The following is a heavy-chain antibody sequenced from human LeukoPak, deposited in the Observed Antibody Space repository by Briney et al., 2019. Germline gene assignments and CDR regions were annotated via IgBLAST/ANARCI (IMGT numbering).Heavy chain of an antibody. J-gene: IGHJ4*02. Sequence: SETLSLTCTVSGGSISSGGYYWSWIRQPPGKGLEWIGYIYHSGSTYYNPSLKSRVTISVDRSKNQFSLKLSSVTAADTAVYYCARDGDYGDYDYWGQGTLVTVSS. CDR2: IYHSGST. D-gene: IGHD4-17*01. V-gene: IGHV4-30-2*01. CDR1: GGSISSGGYY. CDR3: ARDGDYGDYDY.